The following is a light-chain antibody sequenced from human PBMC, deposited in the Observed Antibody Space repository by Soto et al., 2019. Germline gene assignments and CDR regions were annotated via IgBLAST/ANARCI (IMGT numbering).Light chain of an antibody. V-gene: IGKV3-15*01. CDR1: QSLDSN. Sequence: IVMTQSPATLSVFPGERATLSCTASQSLDSNLAWYHQKPGQAPRLLIYRASYRAPGIPDRFSGSGSETEFTLTISKLQSEDSAVYCCQKYNDWPPTTFGQGTRLEIK. CDR2: RAS. J-gene: IGKJ5*01. CDR3: QKYNDWPPTT.